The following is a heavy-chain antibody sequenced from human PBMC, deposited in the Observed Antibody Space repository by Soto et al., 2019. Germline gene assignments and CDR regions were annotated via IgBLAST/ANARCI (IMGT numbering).Heavy chain of an antibody. CDR2: INPSGGST. CDR1: GYTFTSYY. Sequence: ASVKVSCKASGYTFTSYYMHCVRQAPGQGLEWMGIINPSGGSTSYAQKFQGRVTMTRDTSTSTVYMELSSLRSEDTAVYYCARDKDTAMVHYYYYYGMDVWGQGTTVTVSS. V-gene: IGHV1-46*01. D-gene: IGHD5-18*01. J-gene: IGHJ6*02. CDR3: ARDKDTAMVHYYYYYGMDV.